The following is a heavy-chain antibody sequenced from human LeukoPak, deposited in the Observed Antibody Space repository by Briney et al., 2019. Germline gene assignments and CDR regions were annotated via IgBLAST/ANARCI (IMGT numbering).Heavy chain of an antibody. Sequence: GGSLRLSCAASGFTFSGSAIHWVRQASGKGLEWVGRIRRKDDNYATGYDASVKGRFTLSRDDSKNTAYLQMNRLKTEDTAVYYCTRVPTRGSGNDYWGQGTQVTVSS. CDR3: TRVPTRGSGNDY. V-gene: IGHV3-73*01. CDR2: IRRKDDNYAT. J-gene: IGHJ4*02. CDR1: GFTFSGSA. D-gene: IGHD3-10*01.